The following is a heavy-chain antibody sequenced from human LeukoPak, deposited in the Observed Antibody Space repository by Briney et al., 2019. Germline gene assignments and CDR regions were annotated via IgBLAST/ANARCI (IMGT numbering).Heavy chain of an antibody. Sequence: SETLSLTCTVSGGSISSGDYYWSWIRHPPGKRLEWIGNIYYSGSTYYNPALTGRVTISVDMSKNQFSLKLNSVTAADTAVYYCARGRVVRGVPQVDFDYWGQGTLVTVS. CDR3: ARGRVVRGVPQVDFDY. V-gene: IGHV4-30-4*01. CDR1: GGSISSGDYY. J-gene: IGHJ4*02. CDR2: IYYSGST. D-gene: IGHD3-10*01.